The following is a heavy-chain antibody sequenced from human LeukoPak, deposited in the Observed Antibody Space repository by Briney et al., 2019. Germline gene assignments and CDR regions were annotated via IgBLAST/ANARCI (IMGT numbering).Heavy chain of an antibody. J-gene: IGHJ4*02. D-gene: IGHD3-16*02. CDR3: ARSWELSSSYLLDY. CDR1: GYTFTGYY. CDR2: INPNSGGT. Sequence: GASVKVSCKASGYTFTGYYMHWVRQAPGQGLEWMGWINPNSGGTNYAQKFQGWVTMTRDTSISTAYMELSRLRSDDTAVYYCARSWELSSSYLLDYWGQGTLVTVSS. V-gene: IGHV1-2*04.